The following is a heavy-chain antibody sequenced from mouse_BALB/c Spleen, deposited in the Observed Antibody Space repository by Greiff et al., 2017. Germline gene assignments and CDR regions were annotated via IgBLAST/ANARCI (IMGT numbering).Heavy chain of an antibody. D-gene: IGHD4-1*01. Sequence: EVKLMESGGGLVQPGGSMKLSCVASGFTFSNYWMNWVRQSPEKGLEWVAEIRLKSNNYATHYAESVKGRFTISRDDSKSSVYLQMNNLRAEDTGIYYCTRSFNWAYFDYWGQGTTLTVSS. CDR3: TRSFNWAYFDY. J-gene: IGHJ2*01. CDR1: GFTFSNYW. CDR2: IRLKSNNYAT. V-gene: IGHV6-6*02.